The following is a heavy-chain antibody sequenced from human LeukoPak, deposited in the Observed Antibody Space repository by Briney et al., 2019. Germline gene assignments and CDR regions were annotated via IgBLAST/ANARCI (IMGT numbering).Heavy chain of an antibody. J-gene: IGHJ5*02. D-gene: IGHD6-13*01. V-gene: IGHV4-4*02. CDR1: GGSISSSNW. CDR2: IYHSGTT. CDR3: ARPIANWFDP. Sequence: SETLSLTCAVSGGSISSSNWWSWVRQPPGKGLEWIGEIYHSGTTDYNPSLKSRLTMSLDTSKNQFSLKLRSVTAADTAVYYCARPIANWFDPWGQGILVTVSS.